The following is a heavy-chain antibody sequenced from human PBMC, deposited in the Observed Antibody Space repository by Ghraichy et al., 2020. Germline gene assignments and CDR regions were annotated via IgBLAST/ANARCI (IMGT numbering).Heavy chain of an antibody. Sequence: GESLRLSCVASGFTFSSFGMSWVRQAPGKGLEWVSSIRGGGRTTYYADSVKGRFTISRDNSKNTLFLQMSSLRAEDTAIYYCAKDRGDYSNFRFDPWGQGTLVTVSS. CDR2: IRGGGRTT. D-gene: IGHD4-17*01. CDR1: GFTFSSFG. V-gene: IGHV3-23*01. CDR3: AKDRGDYSNFRFDP. J-gene: IGHJ5*02.